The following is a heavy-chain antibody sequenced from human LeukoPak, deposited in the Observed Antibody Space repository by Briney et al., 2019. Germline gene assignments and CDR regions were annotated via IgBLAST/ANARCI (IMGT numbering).Heavy chain of an antibody. CDR3: ARMSHCSSTSCYGYYYYYFMDV. D-gene: IGHD2-2*01. J-gene: IGHJ6*03. Sequence: PSETLSLTCTVSGGSISSYYWSWIRQPPGKGLEWIGYIYYSGSTNYNPSLKSRVTISIDTSKNQFSLNLSSVTTADTAVYYCARMSHCSSTSCYGYYYYYFMDVWGKGTTVTVSS. CDR1: GGSISSYY. V-gene: IGHV4-59*01. CDR2: IYYSGST.